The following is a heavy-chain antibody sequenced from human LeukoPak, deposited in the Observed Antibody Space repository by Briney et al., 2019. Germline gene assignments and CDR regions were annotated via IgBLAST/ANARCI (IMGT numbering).Heavy chain of an antibody. CDR3: AKVLSGFRYYDSSGYLDY. CDR1: GFTFSSYS. CDR2: ISYDGSNK. V-gene: IGHV3-30*18. J-gene: IGHJ4*02. D-gene: IGHD3-22*01. Sequence: GGSLRLSCAASGFTFSSYSMNWVRQAPGKGLEWVAVISYDGSNKYYADSVKGRFTISRDNSKNTLYLQMNSLRAEDTAVYYCAKVLSGFRYYDSSGYLDYWGQGTLVTVSS.